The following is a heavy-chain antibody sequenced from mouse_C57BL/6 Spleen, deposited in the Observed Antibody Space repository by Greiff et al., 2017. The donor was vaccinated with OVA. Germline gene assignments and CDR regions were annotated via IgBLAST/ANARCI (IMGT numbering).Heavy chain of an antibody. V-gene: IGHV1-74*01. CDR3: AISFAY. Sequence: QVQLQQPGAELVKPGASVKVSCKASGYTFTSYWMHWVKQRPGQGLEWIGRIHPSDSDTNYNQKFKGKATLTVDKSSSTAYILLSNLTSKDSAVKYCAISFAYWGQGTPLTVSA. CDR2: IHPSDSDT. CDR1: GYTFTSYW. J-gene: IGHJ2*01.